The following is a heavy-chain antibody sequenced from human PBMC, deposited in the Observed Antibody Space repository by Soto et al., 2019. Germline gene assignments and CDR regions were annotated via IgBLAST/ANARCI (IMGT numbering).Heavy chain of an antibody. CDR2: MNPDSGNS. CDR1: GYTFTSYD. V-gene: IGHV1-8*01. J-gene: IGHJ3*02. Sequence: GASVKVSCNASGYTFTSYDINWVRQATGQGLEWMGWMNPDSGNSGYEQKFQGRVTMTRNTSISTAYMDLSSLSSDDTAVYYCARGVAAAGSDAFDIWGQGTMVTVSS. CDR3: ARGVAAAGSDAFDI. D-gene: IGHD6-13*01.